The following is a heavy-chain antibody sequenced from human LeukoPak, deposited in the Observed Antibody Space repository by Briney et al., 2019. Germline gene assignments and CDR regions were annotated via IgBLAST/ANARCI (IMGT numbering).Heavy chain of an antibody. V-gene: IGHV4-59*01. CDR1: SGSFNNYH. Sequence: SETPSLTCTVSSGSFNNYHWSWIRQPPGKGLEWLGYIYNTVTTKYNPSLKSRVTISVDKSKIQFSLRLTSVTAADSAVYYCAIDVRFSLWGQGTLVTVSS. CDR3: AIDVRFSL. CDR2: IYNTVTT. J-gene: IGHJ4*02.